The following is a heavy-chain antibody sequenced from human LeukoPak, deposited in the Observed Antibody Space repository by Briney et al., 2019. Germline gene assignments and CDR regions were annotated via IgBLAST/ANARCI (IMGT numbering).Heavy chain of an antibody. CDR3: ARARTYYYDSSGYYPNSRLDAFDI. J-gene: IGHJ3*02. CDR1: GFTFSGYS. V-gene: IGHV3-21*01. CDR2: ISSISSYI. D-gene: IGHD3-22*01. Sequence: GGSLRLSCAASGFTFSGYSMNWVRQAAGKGLEWVSSISSISSYIYYVDSVKGRFTISRDKSKNSLYLQMNSLRAEDTAVYYCARARTYYYDSSGYYPNSRLDAFDIWGQGTMVTVSS.